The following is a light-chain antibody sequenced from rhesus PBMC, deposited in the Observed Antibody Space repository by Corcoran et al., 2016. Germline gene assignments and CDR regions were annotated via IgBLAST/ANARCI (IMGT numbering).Light chain of an antibody. CDR2: RAS. Sequence: DSQMTQSPSSPSASVGDRVTITCRASQGISNWLAWYQQKPRKAPKILIYRASNVETGVPSRSSGSGSGTDFTPTLSSLQPEGIGTYYCQQHDNSPWTFGQGTKVEIK. CDR3: QQHDNSPWT. J-gene: IGKJ1*01. CDR1: QGISNW. V-gene: IGKV1-69*01.